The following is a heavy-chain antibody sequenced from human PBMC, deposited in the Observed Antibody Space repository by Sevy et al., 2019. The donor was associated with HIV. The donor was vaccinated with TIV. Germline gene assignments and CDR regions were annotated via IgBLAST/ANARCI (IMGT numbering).Heavy chain of an antibody. CDR2: ISNSGSDT. V-gene: IGHV3-11*01. D-gene: IGHD3-10*01. CDR1: EFIFSDYY. CDR3: ARESFVSPDAFDI. J-gene: IGHJ3*02. Sequence: GGSLRLSCTASEFIFSDYYMTWIRQAPGKGLEWVSGISNSGSDTDYADSVKGRFRISRDNAKKSLYLQMSSVRAEDTAVYYCARESFVSPDAFDIWGQGTMVTVSS.